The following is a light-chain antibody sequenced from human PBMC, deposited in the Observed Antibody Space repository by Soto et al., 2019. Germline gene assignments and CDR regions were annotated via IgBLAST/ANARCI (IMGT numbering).Light chain of an antibody. CDR1: STDVGAYNY. J-gene: IGLJ1*01. CDR3: ISYTGKSASYV. Sequence: QSALAQPASVSGSPGQSITISCTGTSTDVGAYNYIAWYQQHPGKAPKLIIYEVTNRPSGVSYRFSASRSGNTASLTISGLHSEDVADYYCISYTGKSASYVFGTGTKVTVL. CDR2: EVT. V-gene: IGLV2-14*01.